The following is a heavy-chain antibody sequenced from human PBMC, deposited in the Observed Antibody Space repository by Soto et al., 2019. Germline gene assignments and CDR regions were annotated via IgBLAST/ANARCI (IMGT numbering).Heavy chain of an antibody. Sequence: PGESLKISCKGSGYSFTTYWIAWVRQMPGKGLEWMGIIFPGDSDTRYSPSFQSQVTISADKSINTAYLQWSSLKASDTAMYYCARHTTFASASLRFDPWGQGTLVTVSS. CDR3: ARHTTFASASLRFDP. V-gene: IGHV5-51*01. D-gene: IGHD3-10*01. CDR1: GYSFTTYW. CDR2: IFPGDSDT. J-gene: IGHJ5*01.